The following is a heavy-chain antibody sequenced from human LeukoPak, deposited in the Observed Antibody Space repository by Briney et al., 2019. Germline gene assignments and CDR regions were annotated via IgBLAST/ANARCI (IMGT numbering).Heavy chain of an antibody. CDR3: ASIFGVVTNDY. D-gene: IGHD3-3*01. CDR1: GGSFSGYY. V-gene: IGHV4-34*01. Sequence: PSETLSLTCAVDGGSFSGYYWSWIRQPPGKGLEWIGEINHSGSTNYNPSLKSRVTISVDTSKNQFSLKLSSVTAADTAVYYCASIFGVVTNDYWGQGTLVTVSS. CDR2: INHSGST. J-gene: IGHJ4*02.